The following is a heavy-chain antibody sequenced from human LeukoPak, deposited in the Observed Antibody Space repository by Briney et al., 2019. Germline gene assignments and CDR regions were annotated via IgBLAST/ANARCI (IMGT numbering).Heavy chain of an antibody. CDR2: IKSNTDGGTT. CDR3: AREAPRGTSSNPYYFDS. Sequence: GGSLRLSCAASGFTFSNAWMSWVRQAPGNGLEWVGRIKSNTDGGTTDYAAPVKGRFTISRDDSKNTLYLQMNSLRAEDTAVYYCAREAPRGTSSNPYYFDSWGQGTLVTVSS. J-gene: IGHJ4*02. CDR1: GFTFSNAW. D-gene: IGHD6-6*01. V-gene: IGHV3-15*01.